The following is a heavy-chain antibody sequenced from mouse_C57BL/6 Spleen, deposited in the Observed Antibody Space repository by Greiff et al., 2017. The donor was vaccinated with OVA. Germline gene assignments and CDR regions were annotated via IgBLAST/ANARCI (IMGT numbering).Heavy chain of an antibody. CDR1: GFTFSDYY. V-gene: IGHV5-16*01. Sequence: EVKLVESEGGLVQPGSSMKLSCTASGFTFSDYYMAWVRQVPEKGLEWVANINYDGSSTYYLDSLKSRFIISRDNAKNILYLQMSSLKSEDTATYYCARQDSSGLFDYWGQGTTLTVSS. J-gene: IGHJ2*01. CDR3: ARQDSSGLFDY. D-gene: IGHD3-2*02. CDR2: INYDGSST.